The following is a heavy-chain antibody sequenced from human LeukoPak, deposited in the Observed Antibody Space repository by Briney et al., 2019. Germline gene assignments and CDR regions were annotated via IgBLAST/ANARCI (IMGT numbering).Heavy chain of an antibody. Sequence: PGGSLRLSCAASGSTFSSHSMNWVRQAPGKGLEWVSSISSSSSYIYYADSVKGRFTISRDNAKNSLYLQMNSLRAEDTAVYYCARNPRDGYNLGFDYWGQGTLVTVSS. V-gene: IGHV3-21*01. D-gene: IGHD5-24*01. CDR2: ISSSSSYI. CDR1: GSTFSSHS. CDR3: ARNPRDGYNLGFDY. J-gene: IGHJ4*02.